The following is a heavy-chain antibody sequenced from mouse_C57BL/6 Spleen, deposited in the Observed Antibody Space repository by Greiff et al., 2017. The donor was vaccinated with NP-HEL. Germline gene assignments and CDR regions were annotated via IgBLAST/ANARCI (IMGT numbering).Heavy chain of an antibody. V-gene: IGHV1-75*01. CDR2: IFPGSGST. D-gene: IGHD2-4*01. J-gene: IGHJ3*01. CDR3: ARSADYDYDWFAY. CDR1: GYTFTDYY. Sequence: QVQLKESGPELVKPGASVKISCKASGYTFTDYYINWVKQRPGQGLEWIGWIFPGSGSTYYNEKFKGKATLTVDKSSSTAYMLLSSLTSEDSAVYFCARSADYDYDWFAYWGQGTLVTVSA.